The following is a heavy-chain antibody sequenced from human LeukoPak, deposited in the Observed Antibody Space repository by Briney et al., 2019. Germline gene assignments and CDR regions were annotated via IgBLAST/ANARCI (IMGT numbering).Heavy chain of an antibody. CDR1: GYSFTNFW. CDR3: ARQKGLWPGPDF. CDR2: IYPGDSDT. Sequence: GESLKISCEASGYSFTNFWIAWVRHMPGKGLEWMGIIYPGDSDTISSPSFQGQVTISADKSINTAYLQWSTLKASDTAIYYCARQKGLWPGPDFWGQGTLVTVSS. V-gene: IGHV5-51*01. D-gene: IGHD3-16*01. J-gene: IGHJ4*02.